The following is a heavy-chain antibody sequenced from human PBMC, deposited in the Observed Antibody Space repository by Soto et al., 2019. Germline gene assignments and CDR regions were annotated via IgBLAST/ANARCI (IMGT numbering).Heavy chain of an antibody. V-gene: IGHV1-18*01. CDR1: GYTFTSYG. Sequence: ASVKVSCKASGYTFTSYGISWVRQAPGQGLEWMGWISAYNGNTNYAQKLQGRVTMTTDTSTSTAYMELRSLRSDDTAVYYCARAGGITIFGGKVGSLDYWGQGTLVTVSS. J-gene: IGHJ4*02. D-gene: IGHD3-3*01. CDR3: ARAGGITIFGGKVGSLDY. CDR2: ISAYNGNT.